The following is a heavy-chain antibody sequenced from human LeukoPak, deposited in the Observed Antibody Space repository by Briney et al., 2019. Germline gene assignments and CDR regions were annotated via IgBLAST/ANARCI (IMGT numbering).Heavy chain of an antibody. D-gene: IGHD3-22*01. J-gene: IGHJ4*02. CDR3: AKDLGSGYYYVGPYFDY. CDR1: GFAFSSYA. V-gene: IGHV3-23*01. CDR2: ISGSGGST. Sequence: GGSLRLSCAASGFAFSSYAMSWVRQAPGKGLEWVSAISGSGGSTYYADSVKGRFTISRDNSKNTLYLQMNSLRAEDTAVYYCAKDLGSGYYYVGPYFDYWGQGTLVTVSS.